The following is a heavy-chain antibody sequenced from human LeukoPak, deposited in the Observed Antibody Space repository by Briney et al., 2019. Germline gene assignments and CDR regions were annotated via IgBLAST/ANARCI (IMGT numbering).Heavy chain of an antibody. Sequence: PGGSLRLSCAASGFTFSSYEMNWVRQAPGKGLEWVSYISSSGSTIYYADSVKGRFTISRDNAKNSLYLQMNSLRAEDTAVYYCARVGRNHQFGVVFDYWGQGTLVTVSS. V-gene: IGHV3-48*03. J-gene: IGHJ4*02. CDR1: GFTFSSYE. CDR2: ISSSGSTI. CDR3: ARVGRNHQFGVVFDY. D-gene: IGHD3-3*01.